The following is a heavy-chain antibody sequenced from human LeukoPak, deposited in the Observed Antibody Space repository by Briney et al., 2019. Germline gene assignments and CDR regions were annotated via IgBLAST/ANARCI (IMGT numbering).Heavy chain of an antibody. CDR3: ARVRQLDLFDY. Sequence: GGSLRLSCAVSGFTFSSYWMSWVRQAPGKGLEWVANIKQDGSEKYYVDSVKGRFTISRDNTKNSLYLQMNSLRAEDTAVYYCARVRQLDLFDYWGQGTLATVSS. CDR2: IKQDGSEK. V-gene: IGHV3-7*05. J-gene: IGHJ4*02. CDR1: GFTFSSYW. D-gene: IGHD1-1*01.